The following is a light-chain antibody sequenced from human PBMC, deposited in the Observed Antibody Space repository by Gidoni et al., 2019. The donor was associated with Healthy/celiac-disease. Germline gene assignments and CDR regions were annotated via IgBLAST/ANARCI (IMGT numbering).Light chain of an antibody. J-gene: IGKJ1*01. Sequence: DIVMTQYPLSLPVTPGEPASISCRSSQSLLHSNGYYYFDWYLQKPGQSPQLLIYLGSNRASGVPDRFSGSGSGTDITLKISRVEAEDVGVYYCMQALQTWTFXXXTKVEIK. CDR1: QSLLHSNGYYY. CDR3: MQALQTWT. V-gene: IGKV2-28*01. CDR2: LGS.